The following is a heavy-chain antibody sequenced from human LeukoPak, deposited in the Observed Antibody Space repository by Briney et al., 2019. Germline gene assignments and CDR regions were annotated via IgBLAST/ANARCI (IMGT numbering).Heavy chain of an antibody. CDR2: MRFDGSNK. V-gene: IGHV3-30*02. CDR1: GFTFGNFG. CDR3: ARGYTSGSPYLDF. Sequence: GGALRLSCAASGFTFGNFGMHWVRQAPGKGLEWVAFMRFDGSNKYYADSVRGRFTFSRDNSKNTLYLQMESLRAEDTAVYYCARGYTSGSPYLDFWGQGTLVTVSS. D-gene: IGHD3-10*01. J-gene: IGHJ4*02.